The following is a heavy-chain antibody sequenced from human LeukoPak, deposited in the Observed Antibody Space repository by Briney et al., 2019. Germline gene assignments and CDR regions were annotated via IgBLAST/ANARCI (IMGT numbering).Heavy chain of an antibody. Sequence: RTGGTLRLSCSASGFTFTTYGMNWVRQAPGKGLVWVSHINGDGSNVNYADSVKGRFTISRDNAKNTLYLQMNSLRVEDTALYYCGRGKSPAAVDDWGQGTLVTVPS. CDR1: GFTFTTYG. CDR3: GRGKSPAAVDD. D-gene: IGHD2-2*01. V-gene: IGHV3-74*01. J-gene: IGHJ4*02. CDR2: INGDGSNV.